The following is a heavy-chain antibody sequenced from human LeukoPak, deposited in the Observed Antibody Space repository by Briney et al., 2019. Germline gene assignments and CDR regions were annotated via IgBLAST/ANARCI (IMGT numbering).Heavy chain of an antibody. Sequence: SGTLSLTCAVSGGSISSSNWWSWVRQPPGKGLEWIGDIYHSGSTYYNPSLKSRVTISVDRSKNQFSLKLSSVTAADTAVYYCARHGVAVVPSGMDVWGQGTTVTVSS. CDR1: GGSISSSNW. D-gene: IGHD6-19*01. CDR3: ARHGVAVVPSGMDV. CDR2: IYHSGST. J-gene: IGHJ6*02. V-gene: IGHV4-4*02.